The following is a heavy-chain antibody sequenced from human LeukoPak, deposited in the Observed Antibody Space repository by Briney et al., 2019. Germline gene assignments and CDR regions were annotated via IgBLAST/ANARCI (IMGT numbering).Heavy chain of an antibody. Sequence: PSETLSLTCTVSGYSISSGYYWGWIRQPPGKGLEWIGSIYHSGSTYYNPSLKSRVTISVDTSKNQFSLKLSSVTAADTAVYYCAREHTAMAFHADAFDTWGQGTMVTVSS. D-gene: IGHD5-18*01. V-gene: IGHV4-38-2*02. CDR3: AREHTAMAFHADAFDT. CDR2: IYHSGST. CDR1: GYSISSGYY. J-gene: IGHJ3*02.